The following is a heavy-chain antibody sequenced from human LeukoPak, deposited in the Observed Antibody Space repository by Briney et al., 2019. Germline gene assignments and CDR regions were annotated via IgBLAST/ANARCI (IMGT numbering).Heavy chain of an antibody. D-gene: IGHD3-16*01. V-gene: IGHV3-7*01. CDR3: AKDYGGGYFDY. CDR1: RFTFSRYW. CDR2: IKEDGSEK. J-gene: IGHJ4*02. Sequence: GGSLGLSCVVSRFTFSRYWMAWVRQAPGKGPEWVAQIKEDGSEKHYMDFVGGRFTISRDNAKNSLYLQMNSLRVEDTAVYYCAKDYGGGYFDYWGQGTLVTVSS.